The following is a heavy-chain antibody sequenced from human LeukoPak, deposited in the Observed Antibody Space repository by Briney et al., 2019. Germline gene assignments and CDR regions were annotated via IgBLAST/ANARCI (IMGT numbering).Heavy chain of an antibody. J-gene: IGHJ3*02. Sequence: GGSLRLSCAASGFTFSSYSMNWVRQAPGKGLEWVSSISSSSSYIYYADSVKGRFTISRDNAKNSLYLQMNSLRAEDTAVYYCARNTAYGDGAFDIWGQGTMVTVSS. CDR1: GFTFSSYS. CDR2: ISSSSSYI. V-gene: IGHV3-21*01. CDR3: ARNTAYGDGAFDI. D-gene: IGHD4-17*01.